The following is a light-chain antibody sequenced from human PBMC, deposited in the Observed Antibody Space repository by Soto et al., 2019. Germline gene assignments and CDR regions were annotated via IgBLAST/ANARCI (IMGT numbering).Light chain of an antibody. CDR3: QQRRA. J-gene: IGKJ3*01. V-gene: IGKV3-11*01. CDR2: DAS. CDR1: QSVGSY. Sequence: EIVLTQSPATLSLSPGERATLSCRASQSVGSYLAWYKQKRGQAPRLLIYDASNRATDIPARFSGSGSGTDFTLTISSLEPEDFAVYYCQQRRAFGPGTKVDI.